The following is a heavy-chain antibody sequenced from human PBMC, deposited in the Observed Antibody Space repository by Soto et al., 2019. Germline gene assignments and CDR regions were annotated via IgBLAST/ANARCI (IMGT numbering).Heavy chain of an antibody. CDR3: ARVRDSFAFDI. CDR1: GGSFSGYY. Sequence: SETLSLTCAVYGGSFSGYYWSWIRQPPGKGLEWIGYIYYSGSTNYNPSLKSRVTISVDTSKNQFSLKLSSVTAADTAVYYCARVRDSFAFDIWGQGTMVTVSS. CDR2: IYYSGST. V-gene: IGHV4-59*01. D-gene: IGHD3-16*02. J-gene: IGHJ3*02.